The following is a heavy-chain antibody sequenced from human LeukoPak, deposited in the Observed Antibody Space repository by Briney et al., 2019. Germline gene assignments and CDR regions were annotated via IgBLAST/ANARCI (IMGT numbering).Heavy chain of an antibody. CDR3: AKDGELSDVFDY. CDR2: IRYDGSNK. Sequence: GGSLRLSCAASGFTFSSYGMHWVRQAPGKGLEWVAFIRYDGSNKYYADSVKGRFTISGDNSKNTLYLQMNSLRAEDTAVYYCAKDGELSDVFDYWGQGTLVTVSS. V-gene: IGHV3-30*02. D-gene: IGHD3-16*02. CDR1: GFTFSSYG. J-gene: IGHJ4*02.